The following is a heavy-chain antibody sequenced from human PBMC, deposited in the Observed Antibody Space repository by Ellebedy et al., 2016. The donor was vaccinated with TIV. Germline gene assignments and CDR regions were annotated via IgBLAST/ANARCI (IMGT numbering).Heavy chain of an antibody. Sequence: ASVKVSCKASGYTFINSYIHWVRQAPGQGLEWLGWINPHNGGTNYALNFRGRVTMATDMSINTACMELSTLTFDDTAIYYCAKGLLRELLGFDSWGQGTLVAVSS. V-gene: IGHV1-2*02. CDR2: INPHNGGT. J-gene: IGHJ4*02. CDR1: GYTFINSY. D-gene: IGHD1-26*01. CDR3: AKGLLRELLGFDS.